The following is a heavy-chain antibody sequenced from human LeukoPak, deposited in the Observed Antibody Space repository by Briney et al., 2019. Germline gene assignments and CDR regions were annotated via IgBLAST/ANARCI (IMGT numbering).Heavy chain of an antibody. J-gene: IGHJ4*02. Sequence: ASVKVSCKASGYTFTGYYLHWVRQAPGQGLEWMGWINPNNNNTNYAQKLQGRVTMTTDTSTSTAYMELRSLRSDDTAVYYCARGYDILTGYMVFDYWGQGTLVTVSS. D-gene: IGHD3-9*01. CDR1: GYTFTGYY. CDR3: ARGYDILTGYMVFDY. V-gene: IGHV1-18*04. CDR2: INPNNNNT.